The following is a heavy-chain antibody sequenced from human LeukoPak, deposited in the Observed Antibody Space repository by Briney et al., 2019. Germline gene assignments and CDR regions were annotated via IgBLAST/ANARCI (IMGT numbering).Heavy chain of an antibody. D-gene: IGHD4-23*01. CDR1: GFTFSSFS. CDR3: VKGGYVGNPGDY. V-gene: IGHV3-64D*09. Sequence: GGSLRLSCSASGFTFSSFSLYWVRQAPGRGLEYLSAISNSGGSTYYTDSVKGRFTISRDNSKNTLYLQMSSLRPDDTAVYFCVKGGYVGNPGDYWGQGTLVTVSS. J-gene: IGHJ4*02. CDR2: ISNSGGST.